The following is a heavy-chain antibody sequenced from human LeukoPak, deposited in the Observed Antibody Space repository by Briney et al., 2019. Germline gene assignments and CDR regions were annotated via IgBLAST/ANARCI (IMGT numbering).Heavy chain of an antibody. CDR2: IYYSGST. Sequence: SETLSLTCTVSGGSISSYYWSWIRQPPGKRLEWIGYIYYSGSTNYNPSLKSRVTISVDTSKNQFSLKLSSVTAADTAVYYCARAGQQLEELRANWFDPWGQGTLVTVSS. J-gene: IGHJ5*02. V-gene: IGHV4-59*01. D-gene: IGHD6-13*01. CDR1: GGSISSYY. CDR3: ARAGQQLEELRANWFDP.